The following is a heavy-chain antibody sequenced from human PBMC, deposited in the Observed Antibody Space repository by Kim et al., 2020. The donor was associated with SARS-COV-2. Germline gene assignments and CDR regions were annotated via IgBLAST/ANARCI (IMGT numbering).Heavy chain of an antibody. CDR1: GGSISSSSYY. J-gene: IGHJ4*02. CDR3: ARQPPYRRPTH. D-gene: IGHD2-21*01. V-gene: IGHV4-39*01. CDR2: IYYSGST. Sequence: SETLSLTCTVSGGSISSSSYYWGWIRQPPGKGLEWFGSIYYSGSTYYNPSLKSRVTISVDTSKNQFSLKLSSVTAADTAVYYCARQPPYRRPTHWGQGTL.